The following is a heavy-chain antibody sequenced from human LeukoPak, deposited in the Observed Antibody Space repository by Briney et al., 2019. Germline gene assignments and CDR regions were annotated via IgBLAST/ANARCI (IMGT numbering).Heavy chain of an antibody. J-gene: IGHJ6*02. Sequence: ASVKVSCKASGYTFTSYGISWVRQAPGQGLEWMGWISAYNGNTNYAQKLRGRVTMTTDTSTSTAYMELRSLRSDDTAVYYCARVTLPRYDIYGMDVWGQGTTVTVSS. CDR3: ARVTLPRYDIYGMDV. D-gene: IGHD1-1*01. V-gene: IGHV1-18*01. CDR1: GYTFTSYG. CDR2: ISAYNGNT.